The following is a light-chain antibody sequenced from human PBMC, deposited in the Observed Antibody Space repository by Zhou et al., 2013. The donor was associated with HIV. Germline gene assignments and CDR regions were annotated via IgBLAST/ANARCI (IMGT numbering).Light chain of an antibody. J-gene: IGKJ4*01. CDR3: QQYGGAFT. CDR2: GAS. Sequence: EIVMAQSPVTLSVSPGARATLSCRASQTVNNNLAWYQQKPGQAPRLLIYGASSRVTGIPDRFSGSGSGTDFTLTITRLEPEDFALYYCQQYGGAFTFGGGTKVEIK. CDR1: QTVNNN. V-gene: IGKV3-20*01.